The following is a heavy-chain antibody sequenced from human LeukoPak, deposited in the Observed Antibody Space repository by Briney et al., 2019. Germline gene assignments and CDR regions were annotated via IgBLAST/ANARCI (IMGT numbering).Heavy chain of an antibody. J-gene: IGHJ4*02. CDR1: GFTFNGYG. V-gene: IGHV3-48*01. D-gene: IGHD6-25*01. Sequence: GGSLRLSCAASGFTFNGYGMNWVRQAPGKGLEWVSYISSISSTIHYSDSVKGRFTISRDNAKNSLYLQMYSLRAEDTAVYYCARDRQRYFDYWGQGTLVTVSS. CDR3: ARDRQRYFDY. CDR2: ISSISSTI.